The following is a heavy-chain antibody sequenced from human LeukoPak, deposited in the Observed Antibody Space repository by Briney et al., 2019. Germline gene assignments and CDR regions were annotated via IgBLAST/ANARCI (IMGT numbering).Heavy chain of an antibody. V-gene: IGHV4-59*01. D-gene: IGHD5-12*01. J-gene: IGHJ4*02. Sequence: SETLSLTCTVSGGSISSYYWSWIRQPPGKGLEWIGYIYYSGSTNYNPSLKSRVTISVDTSKNQFSLKLSSVTAADTAVYYCARDRGGYDPADYWGQGTLVTVSS. CDR1: GGSISSYY. CDR3: ARDRGGYDPADY. CDR2: IYYSGST.